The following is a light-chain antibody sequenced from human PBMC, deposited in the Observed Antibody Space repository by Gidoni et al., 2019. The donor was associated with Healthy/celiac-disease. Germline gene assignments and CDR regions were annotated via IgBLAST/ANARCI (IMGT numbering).Light chain of an antibody. Sequence: SSLLPQRHSVSLAPGPTARITCGGNNSGSKSVHWYQKKPGQAPLLVVYDDSDRPAGIPERFSGSNSGNTATRTISRVEAGDEADYSCQVWDSSSDHVVFGVGTKLTVL. J-gene: IGLJ2*01. CDR1: NSGSKS. CDR3: QVWDSSSDHVV. V-gene: IGLV3-21*02. CDR2: DDS.